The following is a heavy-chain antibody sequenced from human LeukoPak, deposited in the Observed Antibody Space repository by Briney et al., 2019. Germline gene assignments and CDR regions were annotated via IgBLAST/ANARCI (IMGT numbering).Heavy chain of an antibody. D-gene: IGHD3-22*01. J-gene: IGHJ4*02. Sequence: GESLKISCKGSGYSFTSYWIGWVRQMPGKGLEWIGIIYPGDSDTRYSPSFQGQVTISADKSISTAYLQWSSLKASDTAMYYCARVSYYYDSSGYHHFDYWGQGTLVTVSS. CDR3: ARVSYYYDSSGYHHFDY. V-gene: IGHV5-51*01. CDR1: GYSFTSYW. CDR2: IYPGDSDT.